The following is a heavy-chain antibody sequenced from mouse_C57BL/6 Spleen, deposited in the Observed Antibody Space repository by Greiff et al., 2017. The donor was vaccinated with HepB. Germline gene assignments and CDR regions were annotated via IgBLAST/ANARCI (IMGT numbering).Heavy chain of an antibody. Sequence: DVQLVESGGGLVKPGGSLKLSCAASGFTFSDYGMHWVRQAPEKGLEWVAYISSGSSTIYYADTVKGRFTISRDNAKNTLFLQMTSLRSEDTAMYYCARERLLRYSFAYWGQGTLVTVSA. CDR2: ISSGSSTI. J-gene: IGHJ3*01. V-gene: IGHV5-17*01. CDR1: GFTFSDYG. CDR3: ARERLLRYSFAY. D-gene: IGHD1-1*01.